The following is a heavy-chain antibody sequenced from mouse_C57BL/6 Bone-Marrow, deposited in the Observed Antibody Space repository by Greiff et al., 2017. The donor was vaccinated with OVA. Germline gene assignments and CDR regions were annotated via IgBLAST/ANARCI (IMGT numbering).Heavy chain of an antibody. D-gene: IGHD2-1*01. CDR1: GFNIKDYY. V-gene: IGHV14-1*01. CDR3: TTWGYGNYDFDY. J-gene: IGHJ2*01. Sequence: VQLQQSGAELVRPGASVKLSCTASGFNIKDYYMPWVKKRPEQGLEWIGRIDPEGGATDSPPKFQGKATMTADTSSNTAYLQLSSLTSEDTAVYYSTTWGYGNYDFDYWGQGTTLTVSS. CDR2: IDPEGGAT.